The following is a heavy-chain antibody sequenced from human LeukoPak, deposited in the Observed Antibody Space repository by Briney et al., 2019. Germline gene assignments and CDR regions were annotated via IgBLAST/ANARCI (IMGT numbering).Heavy chain of an antibody. CDR1: GYSFTSYW. D-gene: IGHD1-26*01. CDR3: ARGIVGATGDVYYFDY. V-gene: IGHV5-51*01. CDR2: IYPGDSDT. J-gene: IGHJ4*02. Sequence: GESLKISCKGSGYSFTSYWIGWVRQMPGKGLEWMGIIYPGDSDTRYSPSSQGQVTISADKSISTAYLQWSSLKASDTAMYYCARGIVGATGDVYYFDYWGQGTLVTVSS.